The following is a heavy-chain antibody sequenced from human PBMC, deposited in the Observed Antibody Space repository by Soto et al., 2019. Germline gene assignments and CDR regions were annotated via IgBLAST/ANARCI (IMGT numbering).Heavy chain of an antibody. CDR3: ARASPLSWGNPAGDYYYGMDV. CDR2: IGTAGDT. J-gene: IGHJ6*02. D-gene: IGHD3-16*01. CDR1: GFTFSSYD. V-gene: IGHV3-13*01. Sequence: PGGSLRLSCAASGFTFSSYDMHWVRQATGKGLEWVSAIGTAGDTYYPGSVKGRFTISRENAKNSLYLQMNSLRAGDTAVYYCARASPLSWGNPAGDYYYGMDVWGQGTTVTVSS.